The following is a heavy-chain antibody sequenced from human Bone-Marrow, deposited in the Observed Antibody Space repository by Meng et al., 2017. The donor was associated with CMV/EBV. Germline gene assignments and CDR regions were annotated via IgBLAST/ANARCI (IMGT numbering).Heavy chain of an antibody. D-gene: IGHD2-8*01. CDR3: TRGVYCTNGVCYGRVSNMESDY. V-gene: IGHV3-11*04. Sequence: GESLKISCAASGFTFSDYYMAWIRQAPGKGLEWVSYISSSGSTIYYADSVKGRFTISRDNAKNTLYLQMNSLRAEDTAVYYCTRGVYCTNGVCYGRVSNMESDYWGQGTLVTVSS. CDR2: ISSSGSTI. J-gene: IGHJ4*02. CDR1: GFTFSDYY.